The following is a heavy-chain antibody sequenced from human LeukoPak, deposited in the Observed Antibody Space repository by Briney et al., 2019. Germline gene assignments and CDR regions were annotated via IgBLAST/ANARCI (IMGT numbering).Heavy chain of an antibody. Sequence: GGSLRPSCAASGFTFSSYSMNWVRQAPGKGLEWVSYISSSSSTIYYADSVKGRFTISRDNAKNSLYLQMNSLRAEDTAVYYCARLLLDYWGQGTLVTVSS. D-gene: IGHD2-15*01. V-gene: IGHV3-48*01. CDR1: GFTFSSYS. J-gene: IGHJ4*02. CDR3: ARLLLDY. CDR2: ISSSSSTI.